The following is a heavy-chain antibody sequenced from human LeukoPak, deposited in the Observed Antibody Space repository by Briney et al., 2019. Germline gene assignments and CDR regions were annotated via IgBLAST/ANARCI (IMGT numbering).Heavy chain of an antibody. J-gene: IGHJ4*02. Sequence: GGSLRLSCAASGFTFSKAWMSWVRQAPGKGLEWVGRIKSKTDGGTTDYAAPVKGRFLISRDDSKNTLFLQMNSLKTEDTAVYYCTTGPFYFGSGTYFSDCWGQGTLVTVSS. D-gene: IGHD3-10*01. CDR1: GFTFSKAW. CDR3: TTGPFYFGSGTYFSDC. V-gene: IGHV3-15*01. CDR2: IKSKTDGGTT.